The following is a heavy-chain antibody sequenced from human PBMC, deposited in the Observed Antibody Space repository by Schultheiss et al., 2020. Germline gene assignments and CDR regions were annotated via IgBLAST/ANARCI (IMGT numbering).Heavy chain of an antibody. CDR1: GFTFGNYW. CDR2: ISSSGSTI. V-gene: IGHV3-11*01. Sequence: WGSMRLSCAASGFTFGNYWMSWVRQAPVKGLEWVSYISSSGSTIYYADSVKGRFTISRDNAKNSLYLQMNSLRAEDTAVYYCAKDLYGSGSYYNAYDYWGQGTLVTVSS. D-gene: IGHD3-10*01. CDR3: AKDLYGSGSYYNAYDY. J-gene: IGHJ4*02.